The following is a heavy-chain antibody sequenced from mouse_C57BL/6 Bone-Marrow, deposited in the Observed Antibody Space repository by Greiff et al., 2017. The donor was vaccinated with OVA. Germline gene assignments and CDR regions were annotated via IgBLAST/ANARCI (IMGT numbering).Heavy chain of an antibody. CDR3: VRQRRRDWYFDV. CDR1: GFPFHPYS. CDR2: ISRKSNNYAT. J-gene: IGHJ1*03. Sequence: EVHLVESGGGLVQPKGSLQLSFPSSGFPFHPYSMNWVRQGPGKGLEWVARISRKSNNYATYDADTVKDRFTISKDESASILYLQMNSLKTEDTAVYYCVRQRRRDWYFDVWGKGTTVTVSS. V-gene: IGHV10-1*01.